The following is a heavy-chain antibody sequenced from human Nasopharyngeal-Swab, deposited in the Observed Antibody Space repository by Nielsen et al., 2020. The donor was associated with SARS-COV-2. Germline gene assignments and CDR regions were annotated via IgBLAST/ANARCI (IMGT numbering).Heavy chain of an antibody. CDR2: IYYSGST. D-gene: IGHD3-10*01. CDR3: ARMVAERDVYYGSGSYHPLRDY. CDR1: GGSVSSGSYY. V-gene: IGHV4-61*01. J-gene: IGHJ4*02. Sequence: SETLSLTCTVSGGSVSSGSYYWSWIRQPPGKGLEWIGYIYYSGSTNYNPSLKSRVTISVDTSKNQFSLKLSSVTAADTAVYYCARMVAERDVYYGSGSYHPLRDYWGQGTLVTVSS.